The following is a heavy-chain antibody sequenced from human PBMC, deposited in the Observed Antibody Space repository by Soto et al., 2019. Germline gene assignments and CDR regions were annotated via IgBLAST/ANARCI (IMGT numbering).Heavy chain of an antibody. CDR3: TTGSVEGY. CDR1: GFTISGAW. J-gene: IGHJ4*02. D-gene: IGHD1-26*01. V-gene: IGHV3-15*07. Sequence: EVQLVESGGGLVKPGGSLRLSCAASGFTISGAWMNWVRQAPGKGLEWVGRIKTKTHGETTDYAAPVKGRFTISRDDSENTLSLHMTSLKIEDTAVYYCTTGSVEGYWGWGALVTVSS. CDR2: IKTKTHGETT.